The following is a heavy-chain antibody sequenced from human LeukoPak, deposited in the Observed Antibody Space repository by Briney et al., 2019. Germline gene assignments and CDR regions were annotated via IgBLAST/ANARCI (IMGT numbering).Heavy chain of an antibody. Sequence: GGSLRLSCAASGFTFSSYSMNWVRQAPGKGLEWVSSISSSSSYIYYADSVKGRFTISRDNSKNTLYLQMNSLRAEDTAVYYCARGHSGSYYGVDYWGQGTLVTVSS. CDR3: ARGHSGSYYGVDY. CDR2: ISSSSSYI. CDR1: GFTFSSYS. V-gene: IGHV3-21*04. D-gene: IGHD1-26*01. J-gene: IGHJ4*02.